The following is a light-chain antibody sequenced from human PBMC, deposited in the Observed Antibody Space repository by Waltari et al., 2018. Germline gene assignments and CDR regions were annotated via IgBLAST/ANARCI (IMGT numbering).Light chain of an antibody. CDR1: SSDVGGYNY. Sequence: QSALTQPRSVSGSPGQSVTISCTGTSSDVGGYNYVSWYQQHPGKAPKLMIYDVSTRPSGGPDRFSGSKSGNTAALTISGLQAEDEADYYCGSYAGSYTWVFGGGTKLTVL. V-gene: IGLV2-11*01. CDR3: GSYAGSYTWV. CDR2: DVS. J-gene: IGLJ3*02.